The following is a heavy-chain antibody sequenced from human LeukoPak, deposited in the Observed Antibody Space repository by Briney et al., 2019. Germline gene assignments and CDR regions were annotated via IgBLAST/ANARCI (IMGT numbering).Heavy chain of an antibody. Sequence: GSLRLSCAASGFTFSSYSMNWVRQAPGKGLEWVSSISSSSSYIYYADSVKGRFTISRDNSKNTLYLQMNSLRAEDTAVYYCAKRSGSSYGYFDYWGQGTLVTVSS. J-gene: IGHJ4*02. D-gene: IGHD3-10*01. V-gene: IGHV3-21*04. CDR1: GFTFSSYS. CDR3: AKRSGSSYGYFDY. CDR2: ISSSSSYI.